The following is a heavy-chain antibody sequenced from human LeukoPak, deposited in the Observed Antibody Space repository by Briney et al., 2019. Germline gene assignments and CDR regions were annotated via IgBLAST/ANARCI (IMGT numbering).Heavy chain of an antibody. Sequence: ASVKVSCKASGYTFTSCGISWVRQAPGQGLEWMGWISAYNGNTNYAQKLQGRVTMTTDTSTSTAYMELRSLRSDDTAVYYCATSIAARPDYYYMDVWGKGTTVTVSS. CDR2: ISAYNGNT. CDR1: GYTFTSCG. CDR3: ATSIAARPDYYYMDV. J-gene: IGHJ6*03. D-gene: IGHD6-6*01. V-gene: IGHV1-18*01.